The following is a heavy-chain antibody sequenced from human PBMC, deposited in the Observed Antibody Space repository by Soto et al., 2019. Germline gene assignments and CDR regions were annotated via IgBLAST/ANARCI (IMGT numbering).Heavy chain of an antibody. D-gene: IGHD1-26*01. CDR1: GGTLISNA. CDR2: IIPILGSA. J-gene: IGHJ3*02. Sequence: QVQLVQSGAEVMKPGSSVKVSCKASGGTLISNAISWVRQAPGQGLEWMGGIIPILGSANYAQKFQDRVTITADESTSTTYMELNSLRSEDAAVYYCASRERVDAFDIWVQGTMVTVSS. CDR3: ASRERVDAFDI. V-gene: IGHV1-69*01.